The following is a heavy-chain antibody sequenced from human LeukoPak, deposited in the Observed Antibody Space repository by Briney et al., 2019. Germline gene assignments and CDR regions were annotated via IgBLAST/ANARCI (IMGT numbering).Heavy chain of an antibody. J-gene: IGHJ3*02. CDR3: ARVPDADAFDI. CDR2: ISAYNGNT. CDR1: GYTFTSYG. Sequence: ASVKVSCKASGYTFTSYGISWVRQAPEQGLEWMGWISAYNGNTHYAQKPQGRGTLTTDTITRTAYMELRSLRSDDTAVYYCARVPDADAFDIWGQGTMVTVSS. V-gene: IGHV1-18*01.